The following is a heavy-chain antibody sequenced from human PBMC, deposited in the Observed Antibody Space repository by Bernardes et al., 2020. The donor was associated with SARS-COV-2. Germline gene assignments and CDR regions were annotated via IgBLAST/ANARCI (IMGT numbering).Heavy chain of an antibody. CDR3: ASLSPFCSRDNFSQNAFDI. D-gene: IGHD2-2*01. J-gene: IGHJ3*02. CDR2: ISPSGVT. Sequence: SETLSLTCAVSGVPFSDYFWTWIRQSPGKGLEWIADISPSGVTKYTPSLKSRVTMSLDTSKNHISLDLNSVTAADTAVYYCASLSPFCSRDNFSQNAFDIWGQGTMVTVSS. V-gene: IGHV4-34*01. CDR1: GVPFSDYF.